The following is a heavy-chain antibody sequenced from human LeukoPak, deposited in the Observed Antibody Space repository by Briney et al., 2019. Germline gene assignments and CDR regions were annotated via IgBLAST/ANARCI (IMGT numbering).Heavy chain of an antibody. D-gene: IGHD2-15*01. J-gene: IGHJ4*02. CDR2: INYSGGST. Sequence: GGSLRLSCAASGFTFSSYAMNWVRQAPGKGLEWVSAINYSGGSTYCADSVKGRFTISRDNSKNTLYLQMNSLRVEDTAVYYCARRYCSGGICYPIDSWGRGSLVTVSS. CDR3: ARRYCSGGICYPIDS. V-gene: IGHV3-23*01. CDR1: GFTFSSYA.